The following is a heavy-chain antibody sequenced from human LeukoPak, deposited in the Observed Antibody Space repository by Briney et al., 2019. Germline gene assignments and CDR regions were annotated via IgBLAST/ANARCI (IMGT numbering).Heavy chain of an antibody. V-gene: IGHV4-61*09. CDR3: AREEGGGYGNDAFDI. D-gene: IGHD5-18*01. Sequence: SSETLSLTCTVSGGSINSGISSWSWIRQPAGKGLEWIGNIYSSGNTNYNPSLRSRVTISVDIYNNQFSLKLTSVTAADTAVYYCAREEGGGYGNDAFDIWGQGTMVTVSS. CDR2: IYSSGNT. J-gene: IGHJ3*02. CDR1: GGSINSGISS.